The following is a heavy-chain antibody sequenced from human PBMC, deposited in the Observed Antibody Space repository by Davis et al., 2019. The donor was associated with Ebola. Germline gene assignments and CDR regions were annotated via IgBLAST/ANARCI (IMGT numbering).Heavy chain of an antibody. CDR3: ARAGGDYYDSSGYLWNYYYGMDV. V-gene: IGHV3-30*04. D-gene: IGHD3-22*01. J-gene: IGHJ6*04. CDR1: GFTFSSYA. Sequence: GESLKISCAASGFTFSSYAMHWVRQAPGKGLEWVAVISYDGSNKYYADSVKGRFTISRDNSKNTLYLQMNSLRAEDTAVYYCARAGGDYYDSSGYLWNYYYGMDVWGKGTTVTVSS. CDR2: ISYDGSNK.